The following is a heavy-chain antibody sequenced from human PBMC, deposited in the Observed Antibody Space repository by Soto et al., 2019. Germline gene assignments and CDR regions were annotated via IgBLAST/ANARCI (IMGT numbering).Heavy chain of an antibody. CDR1: GFTFSSYA. J-gene: IGHJ4*02. V-gene: IGHV3-30-3*01. Sequence: VQLVESGGGVVQPGRSLGLSCAASGFTFSSYAMHWVRQAPGKGLEWVAVISYDGSNKYYADSVKGRFTISRDNSKNTLYLQMNSLRAEDTAVYYCAVELGMGGAAFDYWGQGTLVTVSS. CDR3: AVELGMGGAAFDY. D-gene: IGHD7-27*01. CDR2: ISYDGSNK.